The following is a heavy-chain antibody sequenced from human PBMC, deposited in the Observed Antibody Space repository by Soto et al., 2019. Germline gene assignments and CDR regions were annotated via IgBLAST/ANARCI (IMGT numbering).Heavy chain of an antibody. V-gene: IGHV1-18*01. CDR3: ARDRCSGGSCYLDNWFDP. CDR1: GYTLTSYG. D-gene: IGHD2-15*01. CDR2: ISAYNGNT. Sequence: ASVKVSCKASGYTLTSYGISWVRQAPGQGLEWMGWISAYNGNTNYAQKLQGRVTMTTDTSTSTAYMELRSLRSDDTAVYYCARDRCSGGSCYLDNWFDPWGQGTLVTVSS. J-gene: IGHJ5*02.